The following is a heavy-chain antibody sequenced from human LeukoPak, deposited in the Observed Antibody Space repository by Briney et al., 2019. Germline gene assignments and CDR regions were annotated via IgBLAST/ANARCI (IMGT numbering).Heavy chain of an antibody. J-gene: IGHJ4*02. Sequence: SQTLSLTCTVSGGSISSGSYYWGWIRQPPGKGLEWIGSIYQSGSTYYNPSLKSRVTISVDTSKNQFSLKLSSVTAADTAVYYCARLPMVRGVITHWGQGTLVTVSS. V-gene: IGHV4-39*07. D-gene: IGHD3-10*01. CDR3: ARLPMVRGVITH. CDR2: IYQSGST. CDR1: GGSISSGSYY.